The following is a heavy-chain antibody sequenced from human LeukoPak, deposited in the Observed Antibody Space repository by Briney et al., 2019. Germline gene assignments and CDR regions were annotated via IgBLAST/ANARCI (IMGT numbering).Heavy chain of an antibody. CDR3: ATTYPGSPFAVAGTNFDY. J-gene: IGHJ4*02. V-gene: IGHV1-24*01. CDR1: GYTLTELS. CDR2: FDPEDGET. Sequence: GASVKVSCKVSGYTLTELSMHWVRQAPGKGLEWMGGFDPEDGETIYAQKFQGRVTMTEDTSTDTAYMELSSLRSEDTAVYYCATTYPGSPFAVAGTNFDYWGQGTLVTVSS. D-gene: IGHD6-19*01.